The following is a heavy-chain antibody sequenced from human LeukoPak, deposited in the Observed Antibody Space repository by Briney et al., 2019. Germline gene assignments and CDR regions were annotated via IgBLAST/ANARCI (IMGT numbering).Heavy chain of an antibody. V-gene: IGHV1-18*01. J-gene: IGHJ3*02. D-gene: IGHD3-22*01. CDR2: ISAYNGNT. CDR3: ARDTRITMIVVAKDAFDI. CDR1: GYTFTSYG. Sequence: ASVKVSCKASGYTFTSYGIGWVRQAPGQGLEWMGWISAYNGNTNYAQKLQGRVTMTTDTSTSTAYMELRSLRSDDTAVYYCARDTRITMIVVAKDAFDIWGQGTMVTVSS.